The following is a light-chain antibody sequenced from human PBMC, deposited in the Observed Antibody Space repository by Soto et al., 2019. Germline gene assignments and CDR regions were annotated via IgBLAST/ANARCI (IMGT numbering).Light chain of an antibody. J-gene: IGLJ1*01. CDR3: SSYTSSSTPFV. V-gene: IGLV2-14*03. CDR2: DVS. CDR1: SSDVGGYNY. Sequence: QSVLTQPPSVSEAPRQRVTISCSGSSSDVGGYNYVSWYQQHPGKVPKLMIYDVSNRPSGVSNRFSGSKSGNTASLTISGLQAEDEADYYCSSYTSSSTPFVFGTGTKVTVL.